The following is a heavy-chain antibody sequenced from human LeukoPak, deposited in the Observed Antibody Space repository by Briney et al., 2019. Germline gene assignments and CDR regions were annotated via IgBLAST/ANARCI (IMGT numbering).Heavy chain of an antibody. CDR1: GGSINSRSYY. CDR2: VYYGGTT. V-gene: IGHV4-39*01. D-gene: IGHD4-17*01. Sequence: SETLSLTCTASGGSINSRSYYWGWIRQPPGKGLEWIGSVYYGGTTYYNPSLKSRVTISEDTSKNQFSLKLSSVTAADTAVYYCARRATTVTTGYYYYYMDVWGKGTTVTVSS. CDR3: ARRATTVTTGYYYYYMDV. J-gene: IGHJ6*03.